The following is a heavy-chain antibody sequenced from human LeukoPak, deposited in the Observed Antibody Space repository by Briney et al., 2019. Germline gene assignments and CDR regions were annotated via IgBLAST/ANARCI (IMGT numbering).Heavy chain of an antibody. CDR2: VYYSGTT. V-gene: IGHV4-59*01. D-gene: IGHD5-18*01. Sequence: SETLSLTCTVSGGSISNYYWSWIRQPPGKGLEWIGYVYYSGTTNYNSSLRGRVTISVDTSKNQLSLKLNSVTAADTAVYYCARIVPYNYGYVDYGGQGTLVTVSA. CDR1: GGSISNYY. J-gene: IGHJ4*02. CDR3: ARIVPYNYGYVDY.